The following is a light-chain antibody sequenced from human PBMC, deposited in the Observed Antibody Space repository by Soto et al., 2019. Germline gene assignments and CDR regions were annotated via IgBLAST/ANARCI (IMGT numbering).Light chain of an antibody. CDR1: QSLVHSDGNTY. Sequence: DVALTQTPLSSHVTLGQPASISCRSSQSLVHSDGNTYLNWLHQMPGQPPRLLLYRVSNRFSGVPDRFSGRGAEKEFPLNISRVEEEEVGIYYCMHATQSKPYTFGQGTKLEIK. CDR2: RVS. V-gene: IGKV2-24*01. J-gene: IGKJ2*01. CDR3: MHATQSKPYT.